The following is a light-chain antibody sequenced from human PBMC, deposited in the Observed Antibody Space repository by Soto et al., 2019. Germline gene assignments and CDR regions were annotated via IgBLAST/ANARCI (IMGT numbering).Light chain of an antibody. CDR2: DAS. Sequence: DIQMTQSPSTLSASVGDRVTITCGASQSISTWLAWYQQKIGKAPKLLIYDASTLESGVPSRFSGSGSGTEFPLTISSLQPDDFATYYCQQYLTYSSLTFGGGTKVEIK. CDR1: QSISTW. J-gene: IGKJ4*01. CDR3: QQYLTYSSLT. V-gene: IGKV1-5*01.